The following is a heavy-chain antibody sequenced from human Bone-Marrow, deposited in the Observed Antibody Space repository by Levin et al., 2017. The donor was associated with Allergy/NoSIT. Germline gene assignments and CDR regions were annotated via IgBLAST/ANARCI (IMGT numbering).Heavy chain of an antibody. CDR1: GLDFSAFA. V-gene: IGHV3-30*18. CDR2: VSFGGSTK. CDR3: AKGDYYGSGLYYGMDV. Sequence: GESLKISCAASGLDFSAFAMHWVRQAPGKGLEWVAVVSFGGSTKYYADSVKGRFTISRDDSTNRLYLQMNSLRAEDTAVYHCAKGDYYGSGLYYGMDVWGQGTTVTVSS. J-gene: IGHJ6*02. D-gene: IGHD3-10*01.